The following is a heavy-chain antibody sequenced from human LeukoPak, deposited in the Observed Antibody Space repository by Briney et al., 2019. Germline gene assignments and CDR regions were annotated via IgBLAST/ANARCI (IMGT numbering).Heavy chain of an antibody. CDR3: ARDSITMIVGAFDI. J-gene: IGHJ3*02. CDR1: GYTFTGYY. CDR2: INPNSGGT. D-gene: IGHD3-22*01. Sequence: ASVKVSCKASGYTFTGYYMHWVRQAPGQGLEWMGWINPNSGGTNYAQKFQGRVTMTRDTSISTAYMELRSLRSDDTAVYYCARDSITMIVGAFDIWGQGTMVTVSS. V-gene: IGHV1-2*02.